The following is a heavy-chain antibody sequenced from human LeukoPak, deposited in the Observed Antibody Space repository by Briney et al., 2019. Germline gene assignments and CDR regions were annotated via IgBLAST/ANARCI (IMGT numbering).Heavy chain of an antibody. CDR2: ITGSGGST. D-gene: IGHD3-10*01. Sequence: GGSLRLSCAPSGFTFDNFAMTWVRQAPGKGLEWVSEITGSGGSTYYADSVKGRFTISRDNSKNALYLQMNSLRAEDTAIYYCARELFDFDYWGQGTLVTVSS. J-gene: IGHJ4*02. V-gene: IGHV3-23*01. CDR3: ARELFDFDY. CDR1: GFTFDNFA.